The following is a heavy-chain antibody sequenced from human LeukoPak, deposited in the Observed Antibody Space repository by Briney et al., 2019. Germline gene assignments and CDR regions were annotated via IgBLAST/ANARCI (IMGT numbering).Heavy chain of an antibody. CDR1: AFTFSSYA. D-gene: IGHD4-23*01. V-gene: IGHV3-23*01. CDR3: AKDVTYGGAFDI. Sequence: GGSLRLSCAASAFTFSSYAMSWVRQAPGKGLEWVSVISGSGDGTYYVDSVKGRFTISRDNSKNTLYLQMNSLRAEDTAVYYCAKDVTYGGAFDIWGQGTMVTVSS. CDR2: ISGSGDGT. J-gene: IGHJ3*02.